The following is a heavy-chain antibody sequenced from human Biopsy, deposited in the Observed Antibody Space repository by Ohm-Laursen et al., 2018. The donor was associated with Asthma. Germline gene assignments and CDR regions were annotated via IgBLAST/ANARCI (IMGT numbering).Heavy chain of an antibody. CDR3: ARKAGSCISRTCYSLDF. D-gene: IGHD2-2*01. Sequence: SVKVSCKSLGGTFNTYVIGWVRQAPEQGLEWMGGINSVFGTTTYPQKFQDRVTITADDSTSTVYMELSSLRPEDTAVYYCARKAGSCISRTCYSLDFWGQGTLVTVSS. J-gene: IGHJ4*02. V-gene: IGHV1-69*13. CDR2: INSVFGTT. CDR1: GGTFNTYV.